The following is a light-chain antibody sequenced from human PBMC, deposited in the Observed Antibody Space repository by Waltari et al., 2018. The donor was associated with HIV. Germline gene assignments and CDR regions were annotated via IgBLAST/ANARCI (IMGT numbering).Light chain of an antibody. J-gene: IGLJ2*01. Sequence: SYELTQPPSVSVSPGQTASITCSGAKLADKLACWYQQKPGQSPVLVIYEDYKRPSGIPERFSGSNSGNTATLTISGTQSMDEADYYCQAWDSSTADVVFGGGTKLTVL. CDR1: KLADKL. CDR2: EDY. CDR3: QAWDSSTADVV. V-gene: IGLV3-1*01.